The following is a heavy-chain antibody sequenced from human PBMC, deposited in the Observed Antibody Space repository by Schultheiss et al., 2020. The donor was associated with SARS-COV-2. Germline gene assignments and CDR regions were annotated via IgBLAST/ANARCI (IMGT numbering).Heavy chain of an antibody. J-gene: IGHJ3*02. CDR2: ISWNSGSI. CDR3: ARGADAFDI. CDR1: GFTFSSYA. V-gene: IGHV3-23*01. Sequence: GGSLRLSCAASGFTFSSYAMSWVRQAPGKGLEWVSGISWNSGSIGYADSVKGRFTISRDNAKNTLYLQMNSLRAEDTAVYYCARGADAFDIWGQGTMVTVSS.